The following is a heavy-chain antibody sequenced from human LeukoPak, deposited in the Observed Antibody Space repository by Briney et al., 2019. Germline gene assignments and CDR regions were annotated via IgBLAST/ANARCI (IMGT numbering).Heavy chain of an antibody. Sequence: SESLSLTCAVYGGSFSGYYWSWIRLPPGKGLEWIGEINHSGSTNYNPSLKSRVTISVDTSKNQFSLKLSSVTAADTAVYYCARGRGDDSSGFYPYYFDYWGQGTLVTVSS. J-gene: IGHJ4*02. CDR3: ARGRGDDSSGFYPYYFDY. CDR2: INHSGST. D-gene: IGHD3-22*01. V-gene: IGHV4-34*01. CDR1: GGSFSGYY.